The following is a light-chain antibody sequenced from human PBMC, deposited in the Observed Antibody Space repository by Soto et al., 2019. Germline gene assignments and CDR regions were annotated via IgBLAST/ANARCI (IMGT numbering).Light chain of an antibody. CDR1: QSVSSSY. CDR3: QQYGSSPQT. J-gene: IGKJ2*01. V-gene: IGKV3-20*01. CDR2: GAS. Sequence: EIVLTQSPGTLSLSPGERATLSCRASQSVSSSYLAWYQQKPGQAPILLIYGASSRATGIADRFSGSGSGTDFTLTISRLEPEDFAVYYCQQYGSSPQTLGQGTKLEIK.